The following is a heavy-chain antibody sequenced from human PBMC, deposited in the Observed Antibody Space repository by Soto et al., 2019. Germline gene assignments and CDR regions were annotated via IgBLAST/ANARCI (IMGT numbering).Heavy chain of an antibody. Sequence: QVQLVQSGAELKKPGASVKVSCKASGYTFTSYGISWVRQAPGQGLEWMGWIIAYNGNPNYAQKLQGRVTMTTDTSTSTAYRELRSLRSDDTAVYSCARGISSYSSSSYWGQGTLVTVSS. V-gene: IGHV1-18*01. CDR1: GYTFTSYG. CDR3: ARGISSYSSSSY. J-gene: IGHJ4*02. CDR2: IIAYNGNP. D-gene: IGHD6-13*01.